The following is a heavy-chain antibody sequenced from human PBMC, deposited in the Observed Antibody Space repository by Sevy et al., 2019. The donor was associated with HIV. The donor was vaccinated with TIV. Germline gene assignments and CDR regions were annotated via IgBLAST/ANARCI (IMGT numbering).Heavy chain of an antibody. CDR1: GGTFSSYA. CDR2: IIHIFGTA. V-gene: IGHV1-69*13. CDR3: ARVIAVVPAAMEPYYYGMDV. J-gene: IGHJ6*02. D-gene: IGHD2-2*01. Sequence: ASVKVSCKASGGTFSSYAISWVRQAPGQGLEWMGGIIHIFGTANYAQKFQGRVTITADESTSTAYMELSSLRSEDTAVYYCARVIAVVPAAMEPYYYGMDVWSQGTTVTVSS.